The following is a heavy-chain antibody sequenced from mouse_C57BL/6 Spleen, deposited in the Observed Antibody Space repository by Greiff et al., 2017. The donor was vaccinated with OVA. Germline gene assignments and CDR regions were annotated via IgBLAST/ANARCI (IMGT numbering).Heavy chain of an antibody. D-gene: IGHD2-3*01. CDR1: GYTFTSYW. V-gene: IGHV1-53*01. J-gene: IGHJ3*01. CDR3: ALYDGYYSWFAY. CDR2: INPSNGGT. Sequence: VQLQQPGTELVKPGASVKLSCKASGYTFTSYWMHWVKQRPGQGLEWIGNINPSNGGTNYNEKFKSKATLTVDKSSSTAYMQLSSLTSEDSAVYNCALYDGYYSWFAYWGQGTLLTVSA.